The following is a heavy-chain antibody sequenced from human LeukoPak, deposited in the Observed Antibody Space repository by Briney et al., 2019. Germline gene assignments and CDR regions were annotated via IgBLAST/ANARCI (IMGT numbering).Heavy chain of an antibody. CDR3: AREGGYRAFDI. J-gene: IGHJ3*02. CDR1: GFTFSRYW. D-gene: IGHD3-22*01. V-gene: IGHV3-7*01. CDR2: IKQDGSEK. Sequence: GGSLRLSCAASGFTFSRYWMSWVRQGPGKGLGVVANIKQDGSEKYYVDSVKGRFTISRDNAKNSLYLQMNSLGAEDTAVYYCAREGGYRAFDIWGQGTMVTVSS.